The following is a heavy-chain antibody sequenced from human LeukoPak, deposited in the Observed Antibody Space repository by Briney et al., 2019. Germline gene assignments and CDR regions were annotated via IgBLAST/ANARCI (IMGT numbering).Heavy chain of an antibody. CDR1: GFTFSSYG. J-gene: IGHJ6*04. Sequence: PGRSLRLSCAASGFTFSSYGMHWVRQAPGKGLEWVAVISYDGSNKYYADSVKGRFTISRDNSKNTLYLQMNSLRAEDTAVYYCANGAYYGDYENYGMDVWGKGTTVTVSS. CDR3: ANGAYYGDYENYGMDV. V-gene: IGHV3-30*18. D-gene: IGHD4-17*01. CDR2: ISYDGSNK.